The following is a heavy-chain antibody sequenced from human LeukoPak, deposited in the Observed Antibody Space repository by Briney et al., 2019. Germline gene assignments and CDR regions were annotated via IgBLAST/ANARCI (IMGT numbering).Heavy chain of an antibody. J-gene: IGHJ4*02. CDR1: GGTFSSYG. Sequence: ASVKVSCKTSGGTFSSYGISWVRQAPGQGLEWMGGIIPIFATANYAQKFQGRVTITTDESTSTAYMELSSLRSEDTAVYYCASSTRGVHEYSYGGYFDYWGQGTLVTVSS. V-gene: IGHV1-69*05. CDR2: IIPIFATA. CDR3: ASSTRGVHEYSYGGYFDY. D-gene: IGHD5-18*01.